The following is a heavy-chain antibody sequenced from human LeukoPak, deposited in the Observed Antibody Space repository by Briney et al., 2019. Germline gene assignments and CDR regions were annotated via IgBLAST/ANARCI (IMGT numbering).Heavy chain of an antibody. CDR3: ARLVGDADGVPDYYGMDV. D-gene: IGHD1-26*01. CDR2: IIPILGIA. CDR1: GGTFSSYA. J-gene: IGHJ6*02. Sequence: GASVNVSCKASGGTFSSYAISWGRQAPGQRLGWMGRIIPILGIANYAQKFQGRVTITADKSTSTAYMELSSLRSEDTAVYYCARLVGDADGVPDYYGMDVWGQGTTVTVSS. V-gene: IGHV1-69*04.